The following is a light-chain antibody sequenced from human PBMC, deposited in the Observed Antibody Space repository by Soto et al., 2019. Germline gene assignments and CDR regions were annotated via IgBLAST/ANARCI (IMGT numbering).Light chain of an antibody. V-gene: IGKV3-20*01. CDR1: QSVSSSY. CDR2: GTS. Sequence: EIVLTQSPGTLSLSPGERATLSCRASQSVSSSYLAWYQQKPGQAPRLLIYGTSSRATGIPDRFSGSGSGKDFTLTIRRLEHEDFAVYYCRQYGSSPPVTFGQGTRLEIK. J-gene: IGKJ5*01. CDR3: RQYGSSPPVT.